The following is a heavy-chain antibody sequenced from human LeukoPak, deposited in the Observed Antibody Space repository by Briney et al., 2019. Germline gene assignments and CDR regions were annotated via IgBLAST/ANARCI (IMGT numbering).Heavy chain of an antibody. CDR2: ISSSGSTT. Sequence: PGASLRLSCAAAGFTFSDYYMSWVRQAPGKGLEWVSYISSSGSTTYYADSVNGRFTICRDNTKNSLYLRMNSQRATATGVYVCARVRLTILGVVIDVFDIWGQGTMVIVSS. J-gene: IGHJ3*02. D-gene: IGHD3-3*01. CDR1: GFTFSDYY. V-gene: IGHV3-11*04. CDR3: ARVRLTILGVVIDVFDI.